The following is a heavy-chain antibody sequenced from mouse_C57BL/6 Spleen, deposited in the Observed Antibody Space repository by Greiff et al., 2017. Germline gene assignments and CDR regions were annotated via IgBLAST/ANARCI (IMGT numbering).Heavy chain of an antibody. J-gene: IGHJ4*01. V-gene: IGHV1-55*01. CDR1: GYTFTSYW. Sequence: QVQLQQPGAELVKPGASVKMSCKASGYTFTSYWITWVKQRPGQGLEWIGDIYPGSGSTNDNEKFKSKATLTVDTSSSTAYMQLSSLTSEDSAVYYCARSPLFTTVVDYAMDYWGQGTSVTVSS. D-gene: IGHD1-1*01. CDR2: IYPGSGST. CDR3: ARSPLFTTVVDYAMDY.